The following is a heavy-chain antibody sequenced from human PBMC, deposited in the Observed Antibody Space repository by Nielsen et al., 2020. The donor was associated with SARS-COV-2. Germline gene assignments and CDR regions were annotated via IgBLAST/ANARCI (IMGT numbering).Heavy chain of an antibody. Sequence: SVKVSCKASGGTFSSYAISWVRQAPGQGLEWMGGIIPIFGTANYAQKFQGRVTITADESTSTAYMELSSLRSEDTAVYYCAKDEVINYDYGWGTVDVWGQGTTVTVSS. CDR3: AKDEVINYDYGWGTVDV. J-gene: IGHJ6*02. CDR1: GGTFSSYA. D-gene: IGHD3-16*01. CDR2: IIPIFGTA. V-gene: IGHV1-69*13.